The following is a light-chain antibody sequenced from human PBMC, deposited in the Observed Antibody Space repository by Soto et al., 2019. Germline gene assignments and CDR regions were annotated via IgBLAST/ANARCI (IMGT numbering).Light chain of an antibody. CDR3: QQYGSSPRT. Sequence: IVLTQSPGTLSLSPGERATLSCRASQSVASRHLAWYQQIPGQAPRLLIYDASNRATAIPDRFRGSGSGADFTLTISRLEPEDVAVYYCQQYGSSPRTFGQGTRVEIK. V-gene: IGKV3-20*01. CDR1: QSVASRH. CDR2: DAS. J-gene: IGKJ1*01.